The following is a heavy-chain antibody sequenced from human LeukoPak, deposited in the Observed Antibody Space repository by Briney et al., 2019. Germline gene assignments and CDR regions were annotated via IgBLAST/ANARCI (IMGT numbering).Heavy chain of an antibody. CDR1: DDSITMYY. J-gene: IGHJ5*02. V-gene: IGHV4-59*01. Sequence: SETLSLTCSVSDDSITMYYWTWIRQPPGKGLEWIGYVDHTGSTNFNPSLKSRVTISIDMSNNHFSLNLRSVTAADKAVYYCARDSGPWGVFDPWGQGTLVTVSS. CDR2: VDHTGST. D-gene: IGHD3-10*01. CDR3: ARDSGPWGVFDP.